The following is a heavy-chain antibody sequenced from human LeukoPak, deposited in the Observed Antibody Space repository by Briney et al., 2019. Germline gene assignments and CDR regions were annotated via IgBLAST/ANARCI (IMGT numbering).Heavy chain of an antibody. CDR1: GGSFNGYF. CDR3: ARAPYIRSWYQLSRGVDY. D-gene: IGHD2-2*01. Sequence: KPSETLSLTCAVSGGSFNGYFWTWIRQPPGKGLEWIGEITNTGDTKYNPSLNNRVTIAVDTSKRQFSLRLTSVTAADTAMYYCARAPYIRSWYQLSRGVDYWGQGTLVTVST. J-gene: IGHJ4*02. CDR2: ITNTGDT. V-gene: IGHV4-34*01.